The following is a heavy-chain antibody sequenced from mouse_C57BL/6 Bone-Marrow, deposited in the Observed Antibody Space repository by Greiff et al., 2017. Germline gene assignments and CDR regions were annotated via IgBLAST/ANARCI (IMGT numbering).Heavy chain of an antibody. CDR1: GFTFSDYY. Sequence: EVQLVESEGGLVQPGSSMKLSCTASGFTFSDYYMAWVRQVPEKGLEWVANINYDGSSTYYLDSLKSRFIISRDNAKNILYLQMSSLKSEDTATYYCARDSYGNFYYWYFDVWGTGTTVTVSS. D-gene: IGHD2-1*01. CDR2: INYDGSST. CDR3: ARDSYGNFYYWYFDV. J-gene: IGHJ1*03. V-gene: IGHV5-16*01.